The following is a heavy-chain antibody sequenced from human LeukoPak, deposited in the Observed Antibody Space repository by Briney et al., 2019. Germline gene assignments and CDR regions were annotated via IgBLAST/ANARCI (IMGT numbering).Heavy chain of an antibody. D-gene: IGHD3-22*01. CDR3: ARGVVVTPYYYYYMDV. V-gene: IGHV3-7*03. Sequence: GGSLRLSCAASGFTFSSYWMSWVRQAPGKGLEWVANIKQDGSEKYYVDSVKGRFTISRDNAKNSLYLQMNSLRAEDTAVYYCARGVVVTPYYYYYMDVWGKGPRSPSP. CDR1: GFTFSSYW. CDR2: IKQDGSEK. J-gene: IGHJ6*03.